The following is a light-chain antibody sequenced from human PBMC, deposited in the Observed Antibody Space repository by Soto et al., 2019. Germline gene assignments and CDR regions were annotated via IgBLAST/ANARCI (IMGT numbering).Light chain of an antibody. CDR1: SSDVGSYNL. J-gene: IGLJ1*01. V-gene: IGLV2-23*02. CDR2: EVS. Sequence: QSVLTQPAYVSVAAGQSITISCTGTSSDVGSYNLVSWYQQHPGKAPKLMIYEVSKRPSGVSNRFSGSKSGNTASLTISGLQAEDEADYYCCSYAGSSTFLYVFGTGTKVTVL. CDR3: CSYAGSSTFLYV.